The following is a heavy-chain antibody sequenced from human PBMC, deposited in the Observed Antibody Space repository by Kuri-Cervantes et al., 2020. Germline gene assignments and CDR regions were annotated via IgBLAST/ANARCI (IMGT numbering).Heavy chain of an antibody. Sequence: GGSLRLSCEASGFTFSTYSMNWVRQAPGKGLEWVGFIRSKAYGGTTEYAASVKGRFTISRDDSKSIAYLQMNSLKTEDTAVYYCLRAFDIWGQGTMVTVSS. CDR1: GFTFSTYS. CDR2: IRSKAYGGTT. CDR3: LRAFDI. J-gene: IGHJ3*02. V-gene: IGHV3-49*04.